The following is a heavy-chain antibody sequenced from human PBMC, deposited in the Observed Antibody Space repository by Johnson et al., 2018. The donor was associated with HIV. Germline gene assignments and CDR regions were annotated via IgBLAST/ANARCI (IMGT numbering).Heavy chain of an antibody. J-gene: IGHJ3*02. D-gene: IGHD3-16*01. Sequence: QVQLVESGGGLVKPGGSLRLSCAASGFTFSDYYMSWIRQAPGKGLEWVSYISSSGSTIYYADSVKGRFTISRDNSKNTLYLQMNSLRAEDTAVYYCARDQDWGYYDTTAFDIWGQGTMVTVSS. CDR1: GFTFSDYY. V-gene: IGHV3-11*04. CDR2: ISSSGSTI. CDR3: ARDQDWGYYDTTAFDI.